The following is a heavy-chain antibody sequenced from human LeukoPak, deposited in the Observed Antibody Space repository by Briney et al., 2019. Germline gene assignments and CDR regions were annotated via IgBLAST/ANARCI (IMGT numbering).Heavy chain of an antibody. Sequence: GGSLRPSCAASGFTFSSYSMNWVRQAPGKGLEWVSSISSSSSYIYYADSVKGRFTISRDNAKNSLYLQMNSLRAEDTAVYYCAKDLSPGIAVPIPRSSSLDYWGQGTLVTVSS. J-gene: IGHJ4*02. CDR3: AKDLSPGIAVPIPRSSSLDY. D-gene: IGHD6-19*01. V-gene: IGHV3-21*01. CDR2: ISSSSSYI. CDR1: GFTFSSYS.